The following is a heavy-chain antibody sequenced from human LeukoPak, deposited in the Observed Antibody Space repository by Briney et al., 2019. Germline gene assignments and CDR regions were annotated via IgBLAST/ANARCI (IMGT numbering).Heavy chain of an antibody. D-gene: IGHD6-19*01. CDR1: GFTFSSYG. Sequence: PGGSLRLSCAASGFTFSSYGMHWVRQAPGKGLEWVAFIRYDGSNKYYADSVKGRFTTSRDNSKNTLYLQMNSLRADDTAIYFCAKDVVGQQWPENYWGQGTLVTVSS. V-gene: IGHV3-30*02. CDR2: IRYDGSNK. J-gene: IGHJ4*02. CDR3: AKDVVGQQWPENY.